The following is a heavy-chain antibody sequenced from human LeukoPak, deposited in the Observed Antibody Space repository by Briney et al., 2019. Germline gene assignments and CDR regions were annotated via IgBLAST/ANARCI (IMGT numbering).Heavy chain of an antibody. Sequence: PGGSLRLSCAASGFTFSSYSMNWVRQAPGKGLEWVSSISSSSSYIYYADSVKGRFTISRDNAKNSLYLQMNSLRAEDTAVYYCARVYYDSSGYYYGDGAFDIWGQGTMVTVSS. CDR1: GFTFSSYS. CDR2: ISSSSSYI. J-gene: IGHJ3*02. D-gene: IGHD3-22*01. CDR3: ARVYYDSSGYYYGDGAFDI. V-gene: IGHV3-21*01.